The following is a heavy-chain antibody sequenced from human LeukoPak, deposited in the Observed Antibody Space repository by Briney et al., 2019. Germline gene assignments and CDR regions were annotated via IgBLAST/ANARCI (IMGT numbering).Heavy chain of an antibody. J-gene: IGHJ4*02. Sequence: GGSLRLSCAASGSTFSSYAMSWVRQAPGKRLEWVSAISGSGGSTYYADSVKGRFTISRDNSKNTVYVQMNSLRAEDTAVYYCAKESGYYGSGSSDYWGQGTLVTVSS. CDR1: GSTFSSYA. CDR2: ISGSGGST. D-gene: IGHD3-10*01. V-gene: IGHV3-23*01. CDR3: AKESGYYGSGSSDY.